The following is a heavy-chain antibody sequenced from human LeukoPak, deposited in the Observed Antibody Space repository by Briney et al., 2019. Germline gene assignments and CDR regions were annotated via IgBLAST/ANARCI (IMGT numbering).Heavy chain of an antibody. CDR2: TYYRSKWYN. Sequence: SQTLSLTCAISGDSVSSNSAAWNWIRQSPSRGLEWLGRTYYRSKWYNDYAVSVKSRITINPDTSKNQFSLQLNSVTPEDTAVYYCARGEGLRFLEWLRAWGPYYFDYWGQGTLVTVSS. V-gene: IGHV6-1*01. CDR1: GDSVSSNSAA. J-gene: IGHJ4*02. D-gene: IGHD3-3*01. CDR3: ARGEGLRFLEWLRAWGPYYFDY.